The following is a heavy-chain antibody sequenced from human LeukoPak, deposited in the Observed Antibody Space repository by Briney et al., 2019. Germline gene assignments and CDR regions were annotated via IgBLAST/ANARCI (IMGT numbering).Heavy chain of an antibody. V-gene: IGHV1-2*02. D-gene: IGHD5-24*01. J-gene: IGHJ4*02. Sequence: GASVKVSCKASGYTFTGYYMHWVRQAPGQGLEWMGWINPNSGGTNYAQEFQGRVTMTRDTSISTAYMELSRLRSDDTAVYYCARGCRRWLQSSDYYFDYWGQGTLVTVSS. CDR3: ARGCRRWLQSSDYYFDY. CDR2: INPNSGGT. CDR1: GYTFTGYY.